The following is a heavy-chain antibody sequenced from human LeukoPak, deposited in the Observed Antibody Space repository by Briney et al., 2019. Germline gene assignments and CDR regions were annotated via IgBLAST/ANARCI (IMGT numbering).Heavy chain of an antibody. CDR2: ISYDGSNK. D-gene: IGHD4-23*01. J-gene: IGHJ4*02. CDR1: GFTFSSYA. CDR3: ARSRPHGNDY. Sequence: GGSLRLSCAASGFTFSSYAMHWVRQAPGKGLEWVAVISYDGSNKYYADSVKGRFTISRDNAKNTLYLQMNSLRVEDTAVYYCARSRPHGNDYWGQGTLVTVS. V-gene: IGHV3-30-3*01.